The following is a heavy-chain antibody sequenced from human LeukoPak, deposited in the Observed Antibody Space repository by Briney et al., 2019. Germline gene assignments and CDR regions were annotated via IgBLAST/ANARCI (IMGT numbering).Heavy chain of an antibody. V-gene: IGHV1-2*02. J-gene: IGHJ4*02. CDR3: ARVRSSSWYEAYYFDY. CDR2: INPNSGGT. Sequence: ASVKVSCKASGYTFTGYYMHWVRQAPGQGLEWMGWINPNSGGTNYAQKFQGRVTMPWDTSISTAYMELSRLRSDDTAVYYCARVRSSSWYEAYYFDYWGQGTLVTVSS. D-gene: IGHD6-13*01. CDR1: GYTFTGYY.